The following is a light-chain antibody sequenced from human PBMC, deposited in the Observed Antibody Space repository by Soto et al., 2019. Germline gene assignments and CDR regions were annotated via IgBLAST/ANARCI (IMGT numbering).Light chain of an antibody. Sequence: EIVITQSPATLSVSPGDTATLSCRASQSVNSNLAWYQQKPGQAPRLLISGASTRATGIPARFSGSGSGTEFTLIISSLQSEDFAVYYCQQYNNWPPWTFGQGTKV. J-gene: IGKJ1*01. CDR3: QQYNNWPPWT. CDR2: GAS. CDR1: QSVNSN. V-gene: IGKV3-15*01.